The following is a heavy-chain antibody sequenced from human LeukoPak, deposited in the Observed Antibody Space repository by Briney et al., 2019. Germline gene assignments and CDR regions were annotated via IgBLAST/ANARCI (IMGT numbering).Heavy chain of an antibody. D-gene: IGHD5-18*01. Sequence: SETLSLTCTVSGYSISSGYYWGWIRQPPGKGLEWIGSLYHSGSTYYNPSLKSRVTISGDTSKNQFSLKLSSVTAADTAVYYCAREEDSYGYFDFDYWGQGTLVTVSS. CDR2: LYHSGST. J-gene: IGHJ4*02. CDR3: AREEDSYGYFDFDY. CDR1: GYSISSGYY. V-gene: IGHV4-38-2*02.